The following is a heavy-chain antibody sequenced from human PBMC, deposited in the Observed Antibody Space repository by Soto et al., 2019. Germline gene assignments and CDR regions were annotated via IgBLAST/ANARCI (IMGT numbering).Heavy chain of an antibody. V-gene: IGHV3-23*01. J-gene: IGHJ4*02. CDR3: ATLYYDSDGYKYFDY. D-gene: IGHD3-22*01. Sequence: GGSLRLSCAASGFTFNGYAMSWVRQGPGKGLEWVSGISVSGTTTYYADSVKGRFTISRDNSKNTLHLQMNSLRAEDTAVFYCATLYYDSDGYKYFDYWGQGTLVTVSS. CDR1: GFTFNGYA. CDR2: ISVSGTTT.